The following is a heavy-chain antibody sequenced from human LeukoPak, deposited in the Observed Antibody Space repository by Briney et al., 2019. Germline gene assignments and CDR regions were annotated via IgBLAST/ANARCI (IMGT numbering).Heavy chain of an antibody. CDR2: SSGSGGST. D-gene: IGHD6-13*01. CDR3: ANSRKLIAAFDY. Sequence: GGSLRLSCAASGFTFSSYAMSLVRQAPGKGLEWVSASSGSGGSTYYADSVTGRFTISRHNSKNTLYLQMNSLRAEDTAVYYCANSRKLIAAFDYWGQGTLVTVSS. CDR1: GFTFSSYA. J-gene: IGHJ4*02. V-gene: IGHV3-23*01.